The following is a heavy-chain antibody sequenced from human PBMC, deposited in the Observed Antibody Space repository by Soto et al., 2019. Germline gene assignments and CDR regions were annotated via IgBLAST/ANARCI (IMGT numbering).Heavy chain of an antibody. Sequence: PSETLSLTCSVSGGSISSSSYYWGWIRQPPGKGLEWIGSIYYSGSTYYNPSLKSRVTISVDTSKNQFSLKLSSVTAADTAVYYCARLDSSGWQGEFDYWGQGTLVTVSS. CDR1: GGSISSSSYY. CDR2: IYYSGST. V-gene: IGHV4-39*01. J-gene: IGHJ4*02. CDR3: ARLDSSGWQGEFDY. D-gene: IGHD6-19*01.